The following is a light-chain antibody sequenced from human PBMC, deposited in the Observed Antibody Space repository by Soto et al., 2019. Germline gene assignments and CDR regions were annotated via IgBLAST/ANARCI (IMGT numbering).Light chain of an antibody. CDR1: SSNIGSNS. CDR2: GNT. J-gene: IGLJ3*02. Sequence: QSVLTQPPSASGTPGQRVTISCSGSSSNIGSNSVNWYQKFPATAPKLLIYGNTQRPSGVPDRFSGSKSGTSASLAISGLHSEDEADYYCAACDDSLNGVLFGGGTKLTVL. CDR3: AACDDSLNGVL. V-gene: IGLV1-44*01.